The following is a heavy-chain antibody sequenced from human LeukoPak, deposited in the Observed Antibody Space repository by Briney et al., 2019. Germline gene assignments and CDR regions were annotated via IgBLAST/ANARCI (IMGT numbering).Heavy chain of an antibody. CDR1: GFTVSTNY. CDR3: ARESGDRPGLPGR. CDR2: LYSGRNR. Sequence: PGGSLRLSCAASGFTVSTNYMSWVRQAPGKGLEWVSTLYSGRNRYYADSVRGRFTISRDDFRNTLFLQMNNLRVEDTAVYYCARESGDRPGLPGRWGQGTLVTVSS. J-gene: IGHJ4*02. V-gene: IGHV3-53*01. D-gene: IGHD1-26*01.